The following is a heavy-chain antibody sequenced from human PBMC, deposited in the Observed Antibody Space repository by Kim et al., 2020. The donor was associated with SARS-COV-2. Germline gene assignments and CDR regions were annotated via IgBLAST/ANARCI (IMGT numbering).Heavy chain of an antibody. Sequence: GESLKISCKGSGYSFTSYWIGWVRQMPGKGLEWMGIIYPGDSDTRYSPSFQGQVTISADKSISTAYLQWSSLKASDTAIYYCAIHHLQSPDHYGMEVWGQATTVTVSS. CDR1: GYSFTSYW. V-gene: IGHV5-51*01. CDR3: AIHHLQSPDHYGMEV. D-gene: IGHD4-4*01. J-gene: IGHJ6*02. CDR2: IYPGDSDT.